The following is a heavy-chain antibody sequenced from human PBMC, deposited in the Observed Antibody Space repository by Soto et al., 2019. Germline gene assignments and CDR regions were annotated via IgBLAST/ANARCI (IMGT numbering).Heavy chain of an antibody. J-gene: IGHJ4*02. Sequence: QVQLQQWGAGLLKPSETLSLTCAVYGGSFSGYYWTWIRQPPGTGLEWIGEINHSGRTKYNPSLKSIVTLSVDTSQNQFSLKLTSVTAADTAVYYCARDKITGLFDYWGQGTLVTVSS. CDR2: INHSGRT. CDR3: ARDKITGLFDY. V-gene: IGHV4-34*01. CDR1: GGSFSGYY. D-gene: IGHD2-8*02.